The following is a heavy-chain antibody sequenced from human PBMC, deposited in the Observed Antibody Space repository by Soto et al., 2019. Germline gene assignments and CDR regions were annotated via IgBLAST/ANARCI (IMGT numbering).Heavy chain of an antibody. D-gene: IGHD3-3*01. CDR2: INPNSGGT. V-gene: IGHV1-2*02. CDR3: ARYYDFWSGEWGMDV. CDR1: GYTFTGYY. J-gene: IGHJ6*02. Sequence: QVQLVQSGAEVKKPGASVKVSCKASGYTFTGYYMHWVRQAPGQGLEWMGWINPNSGGTNYAQKFQGGVTMTGDTSISTAYMELSRLRSDDTAVYYCARYYDFWSGEWGMDVWGQGTTVTVSS.